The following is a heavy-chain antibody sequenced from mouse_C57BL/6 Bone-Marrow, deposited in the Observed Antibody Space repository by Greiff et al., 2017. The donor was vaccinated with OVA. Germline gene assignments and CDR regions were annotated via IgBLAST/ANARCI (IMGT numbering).Heavy chain of an antibody. J-gene: IGHJ4*01. Sequence: EVMLVESGGGLVQPKGSLKLSCAASGFTFNTYAMHWVRQAPGKGLEWVARIRSKSSNYATYYADSVKDRFTISRDDSQSMLYLQMNNLKTEDTAMYYCVRDPLYGSSYGYAMDYWGQGTSVTVSS. CDR1: GFTFNTYA. CDR2: IRSKSSNYAT. V-gene: IGHV10-3*01. CDR3: VRDPLYGSSYGYAMDY. D-gene: IGHD1-1*01.